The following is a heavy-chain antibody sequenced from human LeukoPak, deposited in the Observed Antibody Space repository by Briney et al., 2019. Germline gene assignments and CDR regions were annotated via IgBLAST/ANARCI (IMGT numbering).Heavy chain of an antibody. CDR1: GFTHSCNY. CDR2: VYSNNST. D-gene: IGHD3-22*01. Sequence: PGGSLRLSCAASGFTHSCNYMPWVRQAPGKGLEGVSVVYSNNSTYYADSVKGRFTISRDSSNNTLYLQMNSLRVEDTAIYYCAMGINMMIVAPGYWGQGTLVPVSS. CDR3: AMGINMMIVAPGY. J-gene: IGHJ4*02. V-gene: IGHV3-53*01.